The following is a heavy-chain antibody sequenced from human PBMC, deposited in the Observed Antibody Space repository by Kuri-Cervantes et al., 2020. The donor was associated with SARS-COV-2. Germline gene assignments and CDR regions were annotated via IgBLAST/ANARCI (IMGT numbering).Heavy chain of an antibody. Sequence: GSLRLSCSVSGGSISSTYYYWGWLRQPPGKGLEWIATFRYGGSTDYNPSLKRRVTNSVATSKNQMSLRRSSVTAADTVVYYCAGSQPKITAFGVTDYYYFGMDVWGQGTTVTVSS. V-gene: IGHV4-39*01. CDR3: AGSQPKITAFGVTDYYYFGMDV. J-gene: IGHJ6*02. D-gene: IGHD3-3*01. CDR2: FRYGGST. CDR1: GGSISSTYYY.